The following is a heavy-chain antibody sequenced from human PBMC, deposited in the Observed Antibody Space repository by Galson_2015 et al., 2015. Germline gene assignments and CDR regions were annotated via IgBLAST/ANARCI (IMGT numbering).Heavy chain of an antibody. J-gene: IGHJ3*02. CDR3: ARRCRRSTSCYLGALDI. Sequence: SETLSLTCAVYGGSFSGYYWSWIRQPPGKGLEWIGEINHSGSTNYNPSLKSRVTISVDTSKNQFSLKLSSVTAADTAVYYCARRCRRSTSCYLGALDIWGQGTMVTVS. V-gene: IGHV4-34*01. D-gene: IGHD2-2*01. CDR2: INHSGST. CDR1: GGSFSGYY.